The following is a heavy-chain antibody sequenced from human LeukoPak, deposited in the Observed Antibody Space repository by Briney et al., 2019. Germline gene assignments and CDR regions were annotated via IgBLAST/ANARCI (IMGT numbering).Heavy chain of an antibody. D-gene: IGHD3/OR15-3a*01. J-gene: IGHJ4*02. Sequence: SETLSLTCTVSGVSISSSNSYWRWIRQPPGKGLEWIGRIYYSGNTHYNASLKSQVPISIDTSKNQFALKLTSVTAADTAVYYCARLMGSGLLILPGGQGTLVTVFS. CDR3: ARLMGSGLLILP. V-gene: IGHV4-39*01. CDR1: GVSISSSNSY. CDR2: IYYSGNT.